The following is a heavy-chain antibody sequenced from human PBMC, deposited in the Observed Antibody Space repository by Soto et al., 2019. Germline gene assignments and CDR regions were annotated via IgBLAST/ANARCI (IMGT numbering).Heavy chain of an antibody. CDR3: ARATRYFGSFDS. CDR2: LYTGGST. V-gene: IGHV3-53*01. Sequence: EVHLVESGGGLIQPGGSLRLSCVASGFSVTSNYMTRVRQAPGKGLEWVSILYTGGSTYYSDSVKGRSTISRDTPKNTVFLQLNSLRAEDTAIYYCARATRYFGSFDSWGQGTLVSVAS. D-gene: IGHD2-2*01. J-gene: IGHJ4*02. CDR1: GFSVTSNY.